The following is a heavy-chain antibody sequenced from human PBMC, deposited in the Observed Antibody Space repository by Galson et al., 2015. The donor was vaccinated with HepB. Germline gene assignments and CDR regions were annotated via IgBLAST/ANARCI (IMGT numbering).Heavy chain of an antibody. J-gene: IGHJ4*02. CDR1: GFTFTSSA. CDR3: AAGVNSSSGFLDY. Sequence: SVKVSCKASGFTFTSSAMQWVRQARGQRLEWIGWIVVGSGNTNYAQKFQERVTITRDMSTSTAYMELSSLRSEDTAVYYCAAGVNSSSGFLDYWGQGTLVTVSS. CDR2: IVVGSGNT. D-gene: IGHD6-6*01. V-gene: IGHV1-58*02.